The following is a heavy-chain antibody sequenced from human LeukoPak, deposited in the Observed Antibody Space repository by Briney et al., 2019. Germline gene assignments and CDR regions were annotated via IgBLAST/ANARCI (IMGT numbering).Heavy chain of an antibody. CDR2: LKQDESEK. Sequence: PGGSLRLSCAASGFTFSSYWMSWVRQAPGKGLEWVANLKQDESEKYYVDSVKGRFTISRDNGKNSLYLQMNSLRAEDTAVYYCAKSAAHYYYDSSGLEYYFDYWGQGTLVTVSS. J-gene: IGHJ4*02. D-gene: IGHD3-22*01. CDR3: AKSAAHYYYDSSGLEYYFDY. V-gene: IGHV3-7*01. CDR1: GFTFSSYW.